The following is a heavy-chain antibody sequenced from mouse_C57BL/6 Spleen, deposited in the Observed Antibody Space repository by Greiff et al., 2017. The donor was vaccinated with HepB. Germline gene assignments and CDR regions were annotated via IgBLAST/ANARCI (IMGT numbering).Heavy chain of an antibody. CDR3: VRQAPGQGGYFDY. Sequence: EVKLMESGGGLVQPKGSLKLSCAASGFSFNTYAMNWVRQAPGKGLEWVARIRSKSNNYATYYADSVKERFTISRDDSESMLYLQMNNVKTEDTAMYYCVRQAPGQGGYFDYWGQGTTLTVSS. CDR1: GFSFNTYA. D-gene: IGHD3-3*01. CDR2: IRSKSNNYAT. J-gene: IGHJ2*01. V-gene: IGHV10-1*01.